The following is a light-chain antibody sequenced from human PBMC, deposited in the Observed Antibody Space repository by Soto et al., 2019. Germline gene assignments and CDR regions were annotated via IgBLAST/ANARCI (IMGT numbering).Light chain of an antibody. J-gene: IGLJ2*01. Sequence: SYELTQPPSVSVAPGQTAIITCGGYNLQTKNVHWYQQRPGQAPVLVIYDDDDRPSGIPERFSGSKSGTSATLGITGLQTGDEADYYCGTWDSSLSAGVFGGGTKLTVL. CDR3: GTWDSSLSAGV. CDR1: NLQTKN. V-gene: IGLV3-21*02. CDR2: DDD.